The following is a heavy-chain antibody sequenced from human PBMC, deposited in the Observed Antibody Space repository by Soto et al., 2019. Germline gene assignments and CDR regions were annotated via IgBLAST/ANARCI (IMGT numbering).Heavy chain of an antibody. V-gene: IGHV1-69*13. D-gene: IGHD2-2*01. CDR2: IIPIFGTA. CDR1: GGTFSSYA. Sequence: SVKVSCKASGGTFSSYAISWVRQAPGQGLEWMGGIIPIFGTANYAQKFQGRVTITADESTSTAYMELSSLRSEDTAVYYCARDIGYCSSTGCQNWFDPWGQGTLVTVSS. J-gene: IGHJ5*02. CDR3: ARDIGYCSSTGCQNWFDP.